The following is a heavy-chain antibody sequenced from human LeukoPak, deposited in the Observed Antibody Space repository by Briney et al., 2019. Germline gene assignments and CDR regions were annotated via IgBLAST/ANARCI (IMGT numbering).Heavy chain of an antibody. V-gene: IGHV4-30-2*01. CDR1: GGSISSGSYS. CDR2: IYPRGST. Sequence: PSETLSLTCAVSGGSISSGSYSWSWIRQPPGKGLEWIGYIYPRGSTYYNPSLKSRVILSLDTSDNHFSLDLRSVTASDTAVYYCATGYSNGWTSDFDYWGQGILVTVSP. CDR3: ATGYSNGWTSDFDY. J-gene: IGHJ4*02. D-gene: IGHD6-19*01.